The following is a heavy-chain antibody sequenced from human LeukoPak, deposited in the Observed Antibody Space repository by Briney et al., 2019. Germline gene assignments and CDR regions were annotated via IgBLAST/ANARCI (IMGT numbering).Heavy chain of an antibody. D-gene: IGHD2-15*01. CDR3: AKNGDRGAYCTGGTCYPYFYYYMDV. Sequence: GGSLRLSCAASGFTFSSYGMHWVRQAPGKGLEWVAFIRYDGSNKYYADSVKGRFTISRDNSKNTLYLQMNSLRAEDTAIYYWAKNGDRGAYCTGGTCYPYFYYYMDVWGKGPRSPS. CDR2: IRYDGSNK. CDR1: GFTFSSYG. J-gene: IGHJ6*03. V-gene: IGHV3-30*02.